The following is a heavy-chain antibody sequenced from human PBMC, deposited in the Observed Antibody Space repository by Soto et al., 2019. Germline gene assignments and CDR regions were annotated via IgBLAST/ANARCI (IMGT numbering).Heavy chain of an antibody. V-gene: IGHV3-21*01. CDR3: ARDPRRVATIGSPLGYMDV. Sequence: EVQLVESGGGLVKPGGSLRLSCAASGFTFSSYSMNWVRQAPGKGLEWVSSISSSSSYIYYADSVKGRFTISRDNAKNSLYLQMNSLRAEDTAVYYCARDPRRVATIGSPLGYMDVWGKGTTVTVSS. CDR1: GFTFSSYS. D-gene: IGHD5-12*01. CDR2: ISSSSSYI. J-gene: IGHJ6*03.